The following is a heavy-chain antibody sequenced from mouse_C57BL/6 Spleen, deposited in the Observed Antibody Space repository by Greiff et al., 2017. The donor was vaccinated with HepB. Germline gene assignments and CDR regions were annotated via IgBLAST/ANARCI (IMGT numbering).Heavy chain of an antibody. CDR1: GYTFTSYW. V-gene: IGHV1-64*01. D-gene: IGHD1-1*01. J-gene: IGHJ3*01. CDR3: AREDYYGSSLPGFAY. CDR2: IHPNSGST. Sequence: QVQLQQPGAELVKPGASVKLSCKASGYTFTSYWMHWVKQRPGQGLEWIGMIHPNSGSTNYNEKFKSKATLTVDKSSSTAYMQLSSLTSEDSAVYYCAREDYYGSSLPGFAYWGQGTLVTVSA.